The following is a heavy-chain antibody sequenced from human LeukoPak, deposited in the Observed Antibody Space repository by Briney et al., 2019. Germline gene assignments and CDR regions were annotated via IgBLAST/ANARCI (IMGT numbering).Heavy chain of an antibody. CDR2: IYHSGST. CDR3: ARDLGELLWFGELGNDAFDI. CDR1: GYSISSGYY. J-gene: IGHJ3*02. D-gene: IGHD3-10*01. V-gene: IGHV4-38-2*02. Sequence: SETLSLTCTVSGYSISSGYYWGWIRQPPGKGLEWIGSIYHSGSTYYNPSLKSRVTISVDTSKNQFSLKLSSVTAADAAVYYCARDLGELLWFGELGNDAFDIWGQGTMVTVSS.